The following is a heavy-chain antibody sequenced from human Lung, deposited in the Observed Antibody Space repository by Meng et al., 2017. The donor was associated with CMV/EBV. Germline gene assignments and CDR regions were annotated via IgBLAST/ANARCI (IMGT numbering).Heavy chain of an antibody. CDR2: INNDESRK. D-gene: IGHD4-17*01. V-gene: IGHV3-74*01. CDR1: GFTFSRYW. CDR3: ARERFDYGDYGLDY. Sequence: GGSXRLXXAASGFTFSRYWVHWARQAPGKGLVWVSRINNDESRKTYADSVKGRFTISRDSAKNTLYLQMNSLRAEDTAVYYCARERFDYGDYGLDYWGQGXLVTVSS. J-gene: IGHJ4*02.